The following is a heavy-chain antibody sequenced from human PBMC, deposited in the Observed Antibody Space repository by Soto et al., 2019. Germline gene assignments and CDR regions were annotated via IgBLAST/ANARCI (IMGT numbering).Heavy chain of an antibody. CDR1: GCSINSGSYY. CDR2: IYYSGST. V-gene: IGHV4-61*01. CDR3: ARDVNGDAFDY. Sequence: SATLSLTCTFSGCSINSGSYYWRWVRQPPGKGLEWIGYIYYSGSTNYNPSLKSRVTISVDTSKNQFSLKLSSVTAADTAVYYCARDVNGDAFDYWGQGTLVTVSS. D-gene: IGHD4-17*01. J-gene: IGHJ4*02.